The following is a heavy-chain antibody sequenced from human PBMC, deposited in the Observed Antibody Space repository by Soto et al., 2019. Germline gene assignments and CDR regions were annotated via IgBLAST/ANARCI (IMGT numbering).Heavy chain of an antibody. D-gene: IGHD3-3*01. CDR2: ISSDGSKK. CDR1: GFSFSSYD. J-gene: IGHJ3*02. V-gene: IGHV3-30-3*01. Sequence: GGSLRLSCAASGFSFSSYDMNCVRQAPGKGLEWVAVISSDGSKKYYADSVKGRFTISRDNSKNTVYMQMDSLRVDDTAVYFCATDKGILIETGWRTGAFDIWGQGTTVTVSS. CDR3: ATDKGILIETGWRTGAFDI.